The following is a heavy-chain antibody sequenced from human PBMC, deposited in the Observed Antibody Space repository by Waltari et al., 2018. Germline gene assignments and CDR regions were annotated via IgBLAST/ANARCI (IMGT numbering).Heavy chain of an antibody. Sequence: QVQLQQWGAGLLKPSETLSLTCAVYGGSFSGYYWSWIRQPPGKGLEWIGEINHSGSTNYNPSLKSRVTISVDTSKNQFSLKLSSVTAADTAVYYCARATVYYYDSSGYHYWGQGTLVTVSS. CDR1: GGSFSGYY. CDR2: INHSGST. J-gene: IGHJ4*02. D-gene: IGHD3-22*01. CDR3: ARATVYYYDSSGYHY. V-gene: IGHV4-34*01.